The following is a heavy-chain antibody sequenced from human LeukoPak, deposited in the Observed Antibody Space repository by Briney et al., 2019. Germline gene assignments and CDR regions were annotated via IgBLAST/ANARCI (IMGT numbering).Heavy chain of an antibody. V-gene: IGHV4-59*12. Sequence: SETLSLTCNVSGDSINKDYWSWIRQPPGKGLEWIGYIYSGGNTNYSPSLKSRVTISVDKSKNQFSLKLSSVTAADTAVYYCARAYDSSAYRRFDPWGQGTLVTVSS. CDR3: ARAYDSSAYRRFDP. CDR1: GDSINKDY. D-gene: IGHD3-22*01. CDR2: IYSGGNT. J-gene: IGHJ5*02.